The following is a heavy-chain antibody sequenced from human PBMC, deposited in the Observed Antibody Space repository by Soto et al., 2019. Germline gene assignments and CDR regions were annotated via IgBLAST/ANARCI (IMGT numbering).Heavy chain of an antibody. D-gene: IGHD3-22*01. CDR2: IKSKTDGGTT. CDR3: TTNLFRTMIVVATTGC. CDR1: GFTFSNAL. Sequence: GGSLRLSCAASGFTFSNALMSWVRLAPGKGLEWVGRIKSKTDGGTTDYAAPAKGRFTISRDDSKNTLYLQMNSVKTENTAVYDCTTNLFRTMIVVATTGCGGQGTLGKVAS. V-gene: IGHV3-15*01. J-gene: IGHJ4*02.